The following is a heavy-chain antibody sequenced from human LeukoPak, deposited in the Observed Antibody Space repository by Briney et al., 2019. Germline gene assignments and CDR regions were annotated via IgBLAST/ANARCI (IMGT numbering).Heavy chain of an antibody. D-gene: IGHD3-22*01. J-gene: IGHJ4*02. V-gene: IGHV3-15*01. CDR2: IKSKADGGTT. Sequence: GGSLRLSCVASGFTFTNAWMSWVRQAPGKGLEWVGHIKSKADGGTTDYTAPVKGRFIISRDDSKNTLYLQMNSLKTDDTAVYYCTKYDTSGNFDYWGQGTLVTVSS. CDR3: TKYDTSGNFDY. CDR1: GFTFTNAW.